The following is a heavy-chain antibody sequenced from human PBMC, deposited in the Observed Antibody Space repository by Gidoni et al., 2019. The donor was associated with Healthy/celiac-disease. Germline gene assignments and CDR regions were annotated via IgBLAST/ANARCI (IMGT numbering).Heavy chain of an antibody. CDR1: GFTFSSYS. CDR3: ARGGLTTVTPGY. V-gene: IGHV3-21*01. D-gene: IGHD4-17*01. CDR2: ISSSSSYI. J-gene: IGHJ4*02. Sequence: EVQLVESGGGLVQPGGSLRLSCAPSGFTFSSYSMNWVRQAPGKGLEWVSSISSSSSYIYYADSVKGRFTISRDNAKNSLYLQMNSLRAEDTAVYYCARGGLTTVTPGYWGQGTLVTVSS.